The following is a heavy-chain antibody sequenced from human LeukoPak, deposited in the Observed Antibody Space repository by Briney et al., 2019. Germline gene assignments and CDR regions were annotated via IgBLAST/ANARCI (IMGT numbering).Heavy chain of an antibody. CDR3: VRVKGTYFDF. V-gene: IGHV3-48*01. Sequence: PGGSLRLSCAASGFPFSSYSMNWVRQAPGKGLEWVSYISASGSNIYYLDSVKGRFTVSRDNAMNSLFLQMDRPRADDTAVYYCVRVKGTYFDFWGRGTLVTVSS. CDR1: GFPFSSYS. J-gene: IGHJ4*02. CDR2: ISASGSNI. D-gene: IGHD1-1*01.